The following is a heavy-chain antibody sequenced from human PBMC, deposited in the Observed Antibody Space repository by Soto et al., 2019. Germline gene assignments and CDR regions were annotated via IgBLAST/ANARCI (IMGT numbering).Heavy chain of an antibody. V-gene: IGHV3-23*01. CDR3: AKGVELDV. J-gene: IGHJ6*04. CDR2: LGDSGAST. D-gene: IGHD1-26*01. Sequence: EVLLLESGGGLVQPGGSLRLSCEASGFSFSSFAMNWVRQAPGKGLEWVSALGDSGASTYYADSVKGRFTISRDNSRNTLYLQLTSLRADDPAVYYCAKGVELDVWGNGTTVTVSS. CDR1: GFSFSSFA.